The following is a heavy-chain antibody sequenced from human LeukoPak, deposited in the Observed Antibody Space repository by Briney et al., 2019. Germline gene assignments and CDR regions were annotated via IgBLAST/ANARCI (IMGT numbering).Heavy chain of an antibody. CDR3: AKVRGSRYYYDSSALGAYDY. J-gene: IGHJ4*02. V-gene: IGHV3-23*01. CDR1: GFAFGSEA. D-gene: IGHD3-22*01. CDR2: ISPGGGTT. Sequence: PGGSLRLSCAVSGFAFGSEAMSWVRQSPARGLEWVASISPGGGTTYYADSVKGRFTISRDNSKNTLYLQMNSLRAEDTAVYYCAKVRGSRYYYDSSALGAYDYWGQGTLVTVSS.